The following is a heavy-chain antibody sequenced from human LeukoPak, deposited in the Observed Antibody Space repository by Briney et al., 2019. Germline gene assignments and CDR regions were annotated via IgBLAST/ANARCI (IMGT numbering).Heavy chain of an antibody. V-gene: IGHV3-74*01. CDR1: GFTFSNYW. Sequence: PGGSLRLSCAASGFTFSNYWMHWVRQAPGKGLVWVSRINTDGGSTTYADSVKGRFTISRDNARNTLHLQMTSLRAEDTAVYYCARGGPDSSDYSSLFDYWGRGILVTVSS. J-gene: IGHJ4*02. CDR2: INTDGGST. D-gene: IGHD3-22*01. CDR3: ARGGPDSSDYSSLFDY.